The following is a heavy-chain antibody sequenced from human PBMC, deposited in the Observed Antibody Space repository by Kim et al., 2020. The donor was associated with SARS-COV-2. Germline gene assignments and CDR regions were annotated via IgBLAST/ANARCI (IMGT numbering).Heavy chain of an antibody. Sequence: GGYLRLSCAASGFTFSSYWMTWVRQAPGKGLEWVVNIKQDGNQKYYVDSVKGRFTISRDNAKNSLYLQMNSLRAEDTAVYYCARDGDLYSSGKDAFDIWG. CDR1: GFTFSSYW. CDR3: ARDGDLYSSGKDAFDI. V-gene: IGHV3-7*01. J-gene: IGHJ3*02. CDR2: IKQDGNQK. D-gene: IGHD6-19*01.